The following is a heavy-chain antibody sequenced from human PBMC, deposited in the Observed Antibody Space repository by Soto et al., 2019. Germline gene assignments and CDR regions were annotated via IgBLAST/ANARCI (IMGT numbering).Heavy chain of an antibody. J-gene: IGHJ6*03. D-gene: IGHD4-17*01. V-gene: IGHV3-11*01. CDR3: ARERKDDYGDYDPTYYYYYMDV. CDR2: ISSSGSTI. Sequence: GGSLRLSCAASGFTFSDYYMSWIRQAPGKGLEWVSYISSSGSTIYYADSVKGRFTISRDNAKNSLYLQMNSLRAEDTAVYYCARERKDDYGDYDPTYYYYYMDVWGKGTTVTVSS. CDR1: GFTFSDYY.